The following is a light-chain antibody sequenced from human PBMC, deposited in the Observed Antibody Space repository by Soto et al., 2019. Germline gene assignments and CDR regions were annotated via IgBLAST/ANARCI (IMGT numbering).Light chain of an antibody. V-gene: IGLV2-14*03. J-gene: IGLJ2*01. CDR2: DVS. CDR1: STDVGDFNY. CDR3: GSYSSSTTHVV. Sequence: QSALTQPASVSGSPGRSVTISCTGNSTDVGDFNYVSWYQHLPGRAPKLIIYDVSKRPSVISYRFSASKSGRTDSLTISGLQSEVEADYYCGSYSSSTTHVVFGGGTNLNVL.